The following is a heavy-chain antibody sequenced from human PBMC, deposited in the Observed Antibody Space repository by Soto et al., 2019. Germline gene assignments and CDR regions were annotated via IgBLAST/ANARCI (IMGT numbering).Heavy chain of an antibody. CDR2: ISWDDDK. CDR1: GFSLTTSGEG. D-gene: IGHD3-22*01. J-gene: IGHJ5*01. Sequence: QIALKESGPTRVKPTQTLILTCTFSGFSLTTSGEGVGWIRQTPGKALEWLALISWDDDKRYSPSLTTRLTVNKDTYKNQVVLTMTNMDPMDTGTYFCAHSISRGYKAWFDSWGQGTLVTVSS. CDR3: AHSISRGYKAWFDS. V-gene: IGHV2-5*02.